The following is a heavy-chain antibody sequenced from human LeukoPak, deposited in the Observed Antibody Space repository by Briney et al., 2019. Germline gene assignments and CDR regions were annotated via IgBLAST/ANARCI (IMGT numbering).Heavy chain of an antibody. CDR2: IRYDGSNK. D-gene: IGHD3-3*01. CDR3: AREGLRLLEWLSPDFDF. CDR1: GFTFSSYG. V-gene: IGHV3-30*02. J-gene: IGHJ4*02. Sequence: GGSLRLSCAASGFTFSSYGMHWVRQAPGKGLEWVAFIRYDGSNKYYADSVKGRFTISRDNAKNSLYLQMNSLRAEDTAFYYCAREGLRLLEWLSPDFDFWGQGILVTVSS.